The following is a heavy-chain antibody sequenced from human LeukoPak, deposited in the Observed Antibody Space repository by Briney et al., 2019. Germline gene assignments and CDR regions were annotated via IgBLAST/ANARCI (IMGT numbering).Heavy chain of an antibody. V-gene: IGHV3-48*03. CDR3: ARDITIDY. D-gene: IGHD1-20*01. J-gene: IGHJ4*02. Sequence: GGSLRLSCAASGFTFSSYEMNWVRQAPGKGLEWVSYISSGSTIYYADSVKGRFTISRDNAKNSLYLQMNSLRAEDTAVYYCARDITIDYWGQGTLVTVSS. CDR2: ISSGSTI. CDR1: GFTFSSYE.